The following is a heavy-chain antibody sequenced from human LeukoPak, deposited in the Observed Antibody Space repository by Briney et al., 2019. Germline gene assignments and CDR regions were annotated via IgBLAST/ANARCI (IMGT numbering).Heavy chain of an antibody. CDR1: GFTFSSYA. J-gene: IGHJ5*02. V-gene: IGHV3-23*01. CDR3: ARDKWESGWFDL. D-gene: IGHD1-26*01. CDR2: ISGSGGST. Sequence: AAGSLRLSCAASGFTFSSYAMSWVRQAPGKGLEWVSGISGSGGSTDYADSVKGRFTISRDNSTNPLYLQMNSLNAADTALYYCARDKWESGWFDLWGRGTGVSVS.